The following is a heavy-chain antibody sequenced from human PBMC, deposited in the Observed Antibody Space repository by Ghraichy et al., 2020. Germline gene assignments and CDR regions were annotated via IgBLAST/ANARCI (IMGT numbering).Heavy chain of an antibody. CDR2: ISPSSSTI. D-gene: IGHD3-9*01. J-gene: IGHJ5*02. Sequence: GSLRLSCAASGFTFSSYSMNWVRQAPGKGLEWVSYISPSSSTIYYADSVKGRFTISRDNAKNSLYLQMNSLRDEDTAVYYCARDNTYDIHNWFDPWGQGTLVTVSS. CDR1: GFTFSSYS. CDR3: ARDNTYDIHNWFDP. V-gene: IGHV3-48*02.